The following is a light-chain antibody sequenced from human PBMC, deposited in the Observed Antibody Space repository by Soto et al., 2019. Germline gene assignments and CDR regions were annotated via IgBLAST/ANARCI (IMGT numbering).Light chain of an antibody. CDR2: GVS. J-gene: IGKJ1*01. Sequence: DIQMTQSPSSKSASVGDRVTISCRASENVGKYLNWYQQKAGRAPELLIYGVSTLHSGVPSRFSGSGSGTEFSLIIASLQPDDSATYYCQQTHSIPWTFGQGAEVEIK. CDR3: QQTHSIPWT. V-gene: IGKV1-39*01. CDR1: ENVGKY.